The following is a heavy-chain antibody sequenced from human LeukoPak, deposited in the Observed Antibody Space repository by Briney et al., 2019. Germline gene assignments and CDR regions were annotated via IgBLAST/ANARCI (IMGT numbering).Heavy chain of an antibody. D-gene: IGHD2-2*01. V-gene: IGHV4-4*09. CDR1: GGSISSYY. CDR3: ARRDIVVVPAAIGLDAFDI. CDR2: IYTSGST. Sequence: PSETLSLTCTVSGGSISSYYWSWIRQPPGKGLEWIGYIYTSGSTNYNPSLKSRVTISVDTSKNQFSLKLSSVTAADTAVYYCARRDIVVVPAAIGLDAFDIWAKGQWSPSLQ. J-gene: IGHJ3*02.